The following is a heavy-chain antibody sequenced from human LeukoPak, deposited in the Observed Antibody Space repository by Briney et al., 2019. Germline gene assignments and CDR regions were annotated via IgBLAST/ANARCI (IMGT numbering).Heavy chain of an antibody. CDR2: ISAYNGNT. CDR1: GYTFTSYG. CDR3: AIHADRWNQTPSKSSYGMDV. V-gene: IGHV1-18*01. J-gene: IGHJ6*02. Sequence: GAAVKVSCEASGYTFTSYGISWVRQAPGQGLELVGWISAYNGNTNYAQKLQGRVTMTTDTSTSTAYMELRSLRSDDTVVSYCAIHADRWNQTPSKSSYGMDVWGQGTTVTVSS. D-gene: IGHD1-14*01.